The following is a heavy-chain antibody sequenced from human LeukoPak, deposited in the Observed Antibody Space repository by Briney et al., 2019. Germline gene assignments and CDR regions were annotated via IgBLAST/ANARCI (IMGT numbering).Heavy chain of an antibody. CDR1: GFTFSTFA. CDR3: ATYRQVLLPFES. CDR2: IFPSGGEI. Sequence: GGSLRLSCEASGFTFSTFAIIWVHQPPGKGLEWFSSIFPSGGEIHYADSVRGRFTISRDNSKSTLSLQMNSLRAEDTAIYYCATYRQVLLPFESWGQGTLVTVSS. V-gene: IGHV3-23*01. J-gene: IGHJ4*02. D-gene: IGHD2-8*02.